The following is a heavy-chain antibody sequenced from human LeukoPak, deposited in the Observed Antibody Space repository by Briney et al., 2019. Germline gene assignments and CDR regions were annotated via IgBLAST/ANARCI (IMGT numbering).Heavy chain of an antibody. D-gene: IGHD3-10*02. CDR2: ISKTAKTT. V-gene: IGHV3-48*03. CDR3: AKDVRGYNRPFDY. CDR1: GFNFDNHD. J-gene: IGHJ4*02. Sequence: GGSLRLSCAASGFNFDNHDFYWVRQAPGKGLEWVSYISKTAKTTYFGDSVKGRFTLSRDNSKNTLYLQMNSLGAEDTALYYCAKDVRGYNRPFDYWGQGTLVTVSS.